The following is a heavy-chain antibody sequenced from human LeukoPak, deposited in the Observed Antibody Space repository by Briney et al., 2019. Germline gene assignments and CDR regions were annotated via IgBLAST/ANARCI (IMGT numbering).Heavy chain of an antibody. D-gene: IGHD3-3*01. V-gene: IGHV3-21*01. CDR3: VRRETVFGVVTNFDY. Sequence: GGSLRLSCAASKFIFGDYNMNWVRQAPGKGLEWVSSISRSGNDKYYADSVKGRSTISRDNAKNSLYLQMNGLRAEDTAVYYCVRRETVFGVVTNFDYWGQGVLVTVSS. J-gene: IGHJ4*02. CDR2: ISRSGNDK. CDR1: KFIFGDYN.